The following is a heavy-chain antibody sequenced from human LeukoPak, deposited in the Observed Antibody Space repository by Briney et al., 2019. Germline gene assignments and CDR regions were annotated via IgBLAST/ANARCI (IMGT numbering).Heavy chain of an antibody. V-gene: IGHV3-13*01. J-gene: IGHJ4*02. CDR1: GFTFSSYD. CDR2: IGTAGDT. D-gene: IGHD3-22*01. CDR3: ARVTYYYDSSGYYHYYFDY. Sequence: PGGSLRLSCAASGFTFSSYDMHWVRQATGKGPEWVSAIGTAGDTYYPGSVKGRFTISRENAKNSLYLQMNSLRAGDTAVYYCARVTYYYDSSGYYHYYFDYWGQGTLVTVSS.